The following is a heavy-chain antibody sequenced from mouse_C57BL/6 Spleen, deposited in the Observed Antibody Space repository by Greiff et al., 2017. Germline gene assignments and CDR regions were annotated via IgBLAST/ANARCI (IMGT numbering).Heavy chain of an antibody. CDR1: GFTFSSYA. J-gene: IGHJ3*01. Sequence: EVKVVESGGGLVKPGGSLKLSCAASGFTFSSYAMPWVRQTPEKRLEWVATISDGGSYTYYPDNVKGRFTISRDNAKNNLYLQMSHLKSEDTAMYYCARGGVRSWFAYWGQGTLVTVSA. V-gene: IGHV5-4*03. D-gene: IGHD1-1*01. CDR2: ISDGGSYT. CDR3: ARGGVRSWFAY.